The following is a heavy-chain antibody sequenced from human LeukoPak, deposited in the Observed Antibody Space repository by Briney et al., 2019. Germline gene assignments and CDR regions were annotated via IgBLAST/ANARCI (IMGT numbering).Heavy chain of an antibody. J-gene: IGHJ4*02. CDR2: ISGDGGST. Sequence: PGGSLRLSCAASGFTFDDYAMHCVRQAPGKGLEWVSLISGDGGSTYYADSVKGRFTISRDNSKNSLFLQMNSLRTEDTAFYYCAKDIHDRGYADYWGQGTLVTVSS. CDR1: GFTFDDYA. CDR3: AKDIHDRGYADY. V-gene: IGHV3-43*02. D-gene: IGHD3-22*01.